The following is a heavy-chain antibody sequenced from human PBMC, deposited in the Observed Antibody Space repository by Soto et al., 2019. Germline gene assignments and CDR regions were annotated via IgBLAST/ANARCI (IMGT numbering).Heavy chain of an antibody. D-gene: IGHD3-16*01. CDR1: GDSFTCSD. J-gene: IGHJ5*02. V-gene: IGHV1-8*01. Sequence: ASVNVGCKACGDSFTCSDGRSVRQSTGQGLEWMGWMNPGSVDTGYAQKFQGRVTMTRDISIATAYMELSSLRSDDTDIYYSARMASFGLLNWLDPWGQGILV. CDR3: ARMASFGLLNWLDP. CDR2: MNPGSVDT.